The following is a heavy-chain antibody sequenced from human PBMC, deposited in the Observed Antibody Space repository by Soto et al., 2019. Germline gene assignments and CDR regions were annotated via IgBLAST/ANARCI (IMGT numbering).Heavy chain of an antibody. V-gene: IGHV3-33*01. CDR1: EFTFSGLG. D-gene: IGHD1-26*01. CDR3: ARDGVGHTSFFGYFDY. CDR2: IRHDGSNI. J-gene: IGHJ4*02. Sequence: QVQLVESGGGVVQPGRSLRLSCAASEFTFSGLGMHWVRQAPGKGLEWVAVIRHDGSNIYYADAVKGRFTISRDNSKDALYLQMNSLRADDTAVYYCARDGVGHTSFFGYFDYWGQGTLVTVSS.